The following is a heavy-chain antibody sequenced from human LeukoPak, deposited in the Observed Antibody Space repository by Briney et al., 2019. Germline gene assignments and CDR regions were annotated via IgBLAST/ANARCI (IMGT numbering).Heavy chain of an antibody. CDR1: GASISGNY. CDR3: AKDSNSYLDY. D-gene: IGHD5-18*01. Sequence: SETLSLTCTVSGASISGNYWTWIRQPPGKELEGIGDIYYTGNTNHYSGSTNYNPSLKSRVTISVDTSKNQFSLKLSSVTVSDTAVYYCAKDSNSYLDYWGQGTLVTVSS. CDR2: IYYTGNTNHYSGST. V-gene: IGHV4-59*01. J-gene: IGHJ4*02.